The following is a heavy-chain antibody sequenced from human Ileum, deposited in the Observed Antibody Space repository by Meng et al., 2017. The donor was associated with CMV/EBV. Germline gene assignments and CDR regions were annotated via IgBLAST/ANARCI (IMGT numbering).Heavy chain of an antibody. Sequence: GGSLRLSCAASGFTFSGYWMSWVRQAPGKGLEWVANIKQDGSEKYYVDSVKGRFTISRDNAKNSLYPQMNSLRGEDTAVYYCVREVVPAANFYYHYGMDVWGQGTTVTVSS. CDR3: VREVVPAANFYYHYGMDV. CDR1: GFTFSGYW. J-gene: IGHJ6*02. V-gene: IGHV3-7*01. D-gene: IGHD2-2*01. CDR2: IKQDGSEK.